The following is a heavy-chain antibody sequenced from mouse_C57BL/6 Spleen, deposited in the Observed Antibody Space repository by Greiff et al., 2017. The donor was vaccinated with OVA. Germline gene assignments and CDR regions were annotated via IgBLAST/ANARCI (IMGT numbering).Heavy chain of an antibody. Sequence: VQRVESGGGLVKPGGSLKLSCAASGFTFSSYAMSWVRQTPEKRLEWVATISDGGSYTYYPDNVKGRFTISRDNAKNNLYLQMSHLKSEDTAMYYCARDPLLHYAMDYWGQGTSVTVSS. CDR2: ISDGGSYT. D-gene: IGHD1-1*01. J-gene: IGHJ4*01. CDR1: GFTFSSYA. V-gene: IGHV5-4*01. CDR3: ARDPLLHYAMDY.